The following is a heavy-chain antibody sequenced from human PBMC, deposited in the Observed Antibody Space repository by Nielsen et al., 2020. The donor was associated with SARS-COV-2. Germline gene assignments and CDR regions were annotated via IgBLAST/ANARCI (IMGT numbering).Heavy chain of an antibody. CDR2: ISYEGSKR. Sequence: GESLKISCAASGFTFTNYGMHWVRQAPGKGLQWVAFISYEGSKRYYTDSVKGRFTISRDNSKNTLYLQMNSLRAEDTAVYYCARDFSETTPLGYWGQGTLVTVSS. CDR1: GFTFTNYG. J-gene: IGHJ4*02. CDR3: ARDFSETTPLGY. D-gene: IGHD1/OR15-1a*01. V-gene: IGHV3-30*03.